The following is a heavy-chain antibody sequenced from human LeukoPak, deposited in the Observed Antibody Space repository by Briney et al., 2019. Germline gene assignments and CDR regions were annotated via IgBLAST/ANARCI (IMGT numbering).Heavy chain of an antibody. CDR1: GFTFSSYW. V-gene: IGHV3-7*01. CDR2: IKQDGSEK. CDR3: AREDFYYYYGMDV. D-gene: IGHD3/OR15-3a*01. J-gene: IGHJ6*02. Sequence: QPGGSLRLSCAASGFTFSSYWMSWVRQAPGKGPEWVANIKQDGSEKYYVDSVKGRFTISRDNAKNSLYLQMNSLRAEDTAVYYCAREDFYYYYGMDVWGQGTTVTVSS.